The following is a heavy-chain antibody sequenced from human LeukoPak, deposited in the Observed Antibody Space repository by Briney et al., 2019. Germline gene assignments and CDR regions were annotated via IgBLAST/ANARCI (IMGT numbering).Heavy chain of an antibody. J-gene: IGHJ4*02. D-gene: IGHD3-9*01. Sequence: GGSLRLSCAASGFTFSDHYMSWIRQAPGKGLEWISYITSSSSDTNYADSVKGRFTISRDNAKKSLYLQMNSLRAEDTAVYYCARDYDILTGYFRGGFDYWGQGTLVTVSS. CDR3: ARDYDILTGYFRGGFDY. V-gene: IGHV3-11*05. CDR2: ITSSSSDT. CDR1: GFTFSDHY.